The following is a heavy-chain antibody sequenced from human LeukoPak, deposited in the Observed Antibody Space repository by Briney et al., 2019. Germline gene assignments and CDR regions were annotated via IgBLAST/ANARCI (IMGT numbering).Heavy chain of an antibody. V-gene: IGHV4-34*01. CDR3: ARVRTTVTTRGSGWFDP. Sequence: SETLSLTCAVYGGSFSGYYWSWIRQPPGKGLEWIGEINHSGSTNYNPSLKSRVTISVDTSKNQFSLKLSSVTAADTAVYYCARVRTTVTTRGSGWFDPWGQGTLVTVSS. J-gene: IGHJ5*02. D-gene: IGHD4-17*01. CDR2: INHSGST. CDR1: GGSFSGYY.